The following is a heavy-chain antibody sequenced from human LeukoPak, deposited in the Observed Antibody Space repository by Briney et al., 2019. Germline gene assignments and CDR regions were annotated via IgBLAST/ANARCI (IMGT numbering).Heavy chain of an antibody. CDR1: GFTFDDYG. CDR2: ISGSGGST. Sequence: PGGSLRLSCAAAGFTFDDYGMSWVRQAPGKGLEWVSAISGSGGSTYYADSVKGRFTISRDNSKNTLYLQMNSLRAEDTAVYYCAKVNEVAVAGHNWFDSWGQGTLVTVSS. V-gene: IGHV3-23*01. J-gene: IGHJ5*01. CDR3: AKVNEVAVAGHNWFDS. D-gene: IGHD6-19*01.